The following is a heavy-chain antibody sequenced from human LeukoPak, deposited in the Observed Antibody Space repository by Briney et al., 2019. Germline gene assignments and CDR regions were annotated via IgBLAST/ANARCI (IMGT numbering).Heavy chain of an antibody. CDR1: GFTFSDHY. CDR2: IRNKANSYGT. D-gene: IGHD1-26*01. V-gene: IGHV3-72*01. CDR3: TRVRLGAATRYFDY. J-gene: IGHJ4*02. Sequence: PGGSLRLSCAASGFTFSDHYMDWVRLPPGKGLEWVGRIRNKANSYGTEYAASVKDRFTISRDDSKSSPYLQMNSLRSEDTALYYCTRVRLGAATRYFDYWGQGTLVTVSS.